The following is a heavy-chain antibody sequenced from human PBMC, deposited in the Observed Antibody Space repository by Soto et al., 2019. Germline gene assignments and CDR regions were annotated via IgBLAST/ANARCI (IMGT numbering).Heavy chain of an antibody. CDR3: ARDYDILTGYYNVKVENAFDI. Sequence: GASVKVSCKASGYTFTSYYMHWVRQAPGQGLEWMGIINASSGNTNYAQKLQGRVTMTTDTSTSTAYMELRSLRSDDTAVYYCARDYDILTGYYNVKVENAFDIWGQGTMVTVSS. D-gene: IGHD3-9*01. J-gene: IGHJ3*02. V-gene: IGHV1-46*01. CDR1: GYTFTSYY. CDR2: INASSGNT.